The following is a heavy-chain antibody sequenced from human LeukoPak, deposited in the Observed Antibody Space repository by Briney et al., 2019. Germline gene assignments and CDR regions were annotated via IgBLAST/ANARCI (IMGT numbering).Heavy chain of an antibody. D-gene: IGHD5-24*01. V-gene: IGHV1-69*13. CDR1: GGTFSSYA. Sequence: ASVKVSCKASGGTFSSYAISWVRQAPGQGLEWMGGIIPIFGTANYAQKFQGRVTITADESTSTAYMELSSLRSEDTAVYYCARRDGYNDAIDYWGQGTLVTVSS. J-gene: IGHJ4*02. CDR3: ARRDGYNDAIDY. CDR2: IIPIFGTA.